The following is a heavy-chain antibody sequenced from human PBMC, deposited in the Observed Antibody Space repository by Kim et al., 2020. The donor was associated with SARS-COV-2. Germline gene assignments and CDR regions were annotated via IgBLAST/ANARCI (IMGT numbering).Heavy chain of an antibody. CDR1: GFTFTLFN. J-gene: IGHJ6*02. CDR2: ITSSSSVI. Sequence: GGSLRLSCTASGFTFTLFNMNWVRQAPGKGLEWVSYITSSSSVIHYADSVKGRFTISRDNARNSLSLQMDSLSVEDTAVYYCARDNPPDVWGQGTTVIVS. V-gene: IGHV3-48*04. CDR3: ARDNPPDV.